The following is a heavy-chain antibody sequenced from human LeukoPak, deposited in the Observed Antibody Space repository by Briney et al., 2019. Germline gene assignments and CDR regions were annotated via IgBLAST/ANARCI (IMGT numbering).Heavy chain of an antibody. V-gene: IGHV3-20*04. Sequence: AGGSLRLSCAAAGFTFDDYGMSWVRQAPGKGLEWVSGINWNGGSTVYADSVKGRFTISRDNAKNSLYLQMNSLRAEDTALYYCARGTLKAAATDFDYWGQGTLVTVSS. CDR1: GFTFDDYG. CDR2: INWNGGST. D-gene: IGHD6-13*01. CDR3: ARGTLKAAATDFDY. J-gene: IGHJ4*02.